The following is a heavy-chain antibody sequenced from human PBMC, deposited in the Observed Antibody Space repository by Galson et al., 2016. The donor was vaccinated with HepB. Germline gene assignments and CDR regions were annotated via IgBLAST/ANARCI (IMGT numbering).Heavy chain of an antibody. CDR3: ARVGRLDFWSGYYVPPFDY. D-gene: IGHD3-3*01. J-gene: IGHJ4*02. CDR2: IYYSGST. V-gene: IGHV4-31*03. Sequence: TLSLTCIVSGGFINSGGDHWSWIRQHPGKGLEWIGFIYYSGSTYYNPSLQSRVTISVDTSKNQFSLKLSPVTPADTAVYYCARVGRLDFWSGYYVPPFDYWGRGTLVTVSS. CDR1: GGFINSGGDH.